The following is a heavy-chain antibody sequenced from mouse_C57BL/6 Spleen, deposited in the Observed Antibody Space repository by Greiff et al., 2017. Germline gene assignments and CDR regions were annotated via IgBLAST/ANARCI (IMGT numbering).Heavy chain of an antibody. D-gene: IGHD2-3*01. CDR1: GYTFTSYG. V-gene: IGHV1-81*01. Sequence: VQLQQSGAELARPGASVKLSCKASGYTFTSYGISWVKQRTGQGLEWIGEIYPRSGNTYYNEKFKGKATLTADKSSSTAYMELRSLTSEDSAVYFCARYYDGYPSMDYSGQGTSVTVSS. CDR3: ARYYDGYPSMDY. CDR2: IYPRSGNT. J-gene: IGHJ4*01.